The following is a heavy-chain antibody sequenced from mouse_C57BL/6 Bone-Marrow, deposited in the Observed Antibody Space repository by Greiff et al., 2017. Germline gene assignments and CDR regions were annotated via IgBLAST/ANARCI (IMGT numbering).Heavy chain of an antibody. CDR3: ARKDSNYEEAWFAY. J-gene: IGHJ3*01. CDR2: INPSSGYT. CDR1: GYTFTSYT. D-gene: IGHD2-5*01. Sequence: QVQLKESGAELARPGASVKMSCKASGYTFTSYTMHWVKQRPGQGLEWIGYINPSSGYTKYNQKFKDKATLTADKSSSTAYMQLSSLTSEDSAVYYCARKDSNYEEAWFAYWGQGTLVTVSA. V-gene: IGHV1-4*01.